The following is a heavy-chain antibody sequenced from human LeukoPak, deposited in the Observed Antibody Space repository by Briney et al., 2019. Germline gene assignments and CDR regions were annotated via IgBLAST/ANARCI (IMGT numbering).Heavy chain of an antibody. J-gene: IGHJ4*02. Sequence: GGSLRLSCAASGFTFDDYAMHWVRQAPGKGLEWVSGISWNSGSISYADSVKGRFTISRDNAKNSLYLQMNSLRAEDTALYYCAKDIADSSGYVYDYWGQGTLVTVSS. D-gene: IGHD3-22*01. CDR2: ISWNSGSI. V-gene: IGHV3-9*01. CDR1: GFTFDDYA. CDR3: AKDIADSSGYVYDY.